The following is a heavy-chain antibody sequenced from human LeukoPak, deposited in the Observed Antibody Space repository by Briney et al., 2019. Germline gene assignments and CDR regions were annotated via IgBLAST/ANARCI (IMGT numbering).Heavy chain of an antibody. J-gene: IGHJ4*02. D-gene: IGHD5-12*01. CDR3: ARERGRHSGYSE. V-gene: IGHV4-38-2*02. CDR2: IYHSGST. CDR1: GYSISSGYY. Sequence: SETLSLTCTVSGYSISSGYYWGWIRQPPGKGLEWIGSIYHSGSTYYNPSLKSRVTISVDTSKNQFSLKLSSVTAADTAVYYCARERGRHSGYSEWGQGTLVTVSS.